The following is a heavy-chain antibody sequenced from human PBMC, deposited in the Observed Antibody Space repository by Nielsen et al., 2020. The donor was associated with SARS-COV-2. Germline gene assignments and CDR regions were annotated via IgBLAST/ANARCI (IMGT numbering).Heavy chain of an antibody. CDR3: ARDPGRSSGWSDWYFDL. CDR1: GFTFDDYA. Sequence: SLKISCAASGFTFDDYAMHWVRQAPGKGLEWVSGISWNSGSIGYADSVKGRFTISRDNAKNSLYLQMNSLRAEDTAVYYCARDPGRSSGWSDWYFDLWGRGTLVTVSS. V-gene: IGHV3-9*01. CDR2: ISWNSGSI. J-gene: IGHJ2*01. D-gene: IGHD6-19*01.